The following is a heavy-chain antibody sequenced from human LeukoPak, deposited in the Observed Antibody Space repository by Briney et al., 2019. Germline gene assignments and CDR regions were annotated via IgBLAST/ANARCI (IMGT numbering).Heavy chain of an antibody. CDR1: GFTFSSYA. Sequence: GGSLRLSCAASGFTFSSYAMHWVRQAPGKGLEWVAVISYDGSNKYYADSVMGRFTISRDNSKNTLYLQMNSLRAEDTAVYYCARAGLVDYWGQGTLVTVSS. V-gene: IGHV3-30*01. CDR2: ISYDGSNK. J-gene: IGHJ4*02. D-gene: IGHD6-19*01. CDR3: ARAGLVDY.